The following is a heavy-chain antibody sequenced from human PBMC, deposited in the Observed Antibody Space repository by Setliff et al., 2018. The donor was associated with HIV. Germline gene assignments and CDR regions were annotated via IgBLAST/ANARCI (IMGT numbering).Heavy chain of an antibody. D-gene: IGHD2-2*01. CDR3: ARDHCSSSGCYEYSYYGMDV. CDR2: INPKSGGT. Sequence: GASVKVSCKASGYTFTGYYMHWVRQAPGQGLELMGWINPKSGGTTYARKFQGRVTMTRDTSIRTAYMEVSRLRSDDTAVNYCARDHCSSSGCYEYSYYGMDVWGQGTTVTVSS. J-gene: IGHJ6*02. V-gene: IGHV1-2*02. CDR1: GYTFTGYY.